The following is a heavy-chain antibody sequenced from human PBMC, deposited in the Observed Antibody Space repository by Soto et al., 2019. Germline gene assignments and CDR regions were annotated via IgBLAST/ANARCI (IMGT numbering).Heavy chain of an antibody. D-gene: IGHD2-15*01. Sequence: PLNGACKGSGYGKRDDHVRWVRRAQGRGLEWVGIINPSGEHTNYAQQFRGRVAMTRDTSTSTAYMELRSLRSEDTAVYFCARISCKGGSCYFAFDPWCHGTLVT. CDR3: ARISCKGGSCYFAFDP. CDR1: GYGKRDDH. J-gene: IGHJ5*02. V-gene: IGHV1-46*01. CDR2: INPSGEHT.